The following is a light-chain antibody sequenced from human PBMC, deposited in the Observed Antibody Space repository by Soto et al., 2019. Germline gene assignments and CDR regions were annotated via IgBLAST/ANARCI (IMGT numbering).Light chain of an antibody. CDR2: DVF. J-gene: IGLJ2*01. CDR3: ASYSTTSTLL. CDR1: SSDVGGYNY. V-gene: IGLV2-14*03. Sequence: QSVLTQPASVSGSPGQSITISCTGTSSDVGGYNYVSWYQHHPGKAPKLIIFDVFYRPSGVSNRFSGSKSANTASLTISGLQAEDEADYYCASYSTTSTLLFGGGTKLTVL.